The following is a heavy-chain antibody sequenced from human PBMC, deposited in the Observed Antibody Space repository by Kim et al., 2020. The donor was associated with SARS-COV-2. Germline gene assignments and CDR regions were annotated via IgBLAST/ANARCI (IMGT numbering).Heavy chain of an antibody. Sequence: ASVKVSCEASGYTSMHWVRQAPGQGLEWMGWINADNGNTRYSQKFQGRVTITRDTSASTAYMELSSLRFEDTAVYYCARPSRLEGWDDYFDYWGQGTLVT. CDR3: ARPSRLEGWDDYFDY. CDR2: INADNGNT. CDR1: GYTS. J-gene: IGHJ4*02. D-gene: IGHD1-26*01. V-gene: IGHV1-3*01.